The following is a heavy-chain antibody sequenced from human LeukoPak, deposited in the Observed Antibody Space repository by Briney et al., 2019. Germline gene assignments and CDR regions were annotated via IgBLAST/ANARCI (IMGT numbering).Heavy chain of an antibody. V-gene: IGHV4-39*07. CDR2: IDYTGST. J-gene: IGHJ5*02. CDR1: GGSISSSNYY. D-gene: IGHD3-10*01. Sequence: SETLSLTCTVSGGSISSSNYYWGWIRQPPGKGLEWIGSIDYTGSTSYNPSLKSRVTISVDTSKNQFSLKLTSVTAADTAVYYCARGFGDWGLSWFDPWGQGTLVTVSS. CDR3: ARGFGDWGLSWFDP.